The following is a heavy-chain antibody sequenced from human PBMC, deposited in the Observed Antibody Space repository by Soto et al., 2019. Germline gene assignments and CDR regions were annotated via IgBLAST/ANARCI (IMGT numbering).Heavy chain of an antibody. J-gene: IGHJ6*02. D-gene: IGHD1-7*01. V-gene: IGHV4-61*08. CDR2: IYYSGST. Sequence: SETLSLTCTVSGGSISSGGYYWSWIRQHPGKGLEWIGYIYYSGSTYYNPSLKSRVTISVDTSKNQFSLKLSSVTAADTAVYYCAREGLITGTTYYYYGMDVWGQGTTVTV. CDR1: GGSISSGGYY. CDR3: AREGLITGTTYYYYGMDV.